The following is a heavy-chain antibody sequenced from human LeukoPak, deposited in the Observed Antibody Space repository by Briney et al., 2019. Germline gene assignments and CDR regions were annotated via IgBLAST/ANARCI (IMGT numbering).Heavy chain of an antibody. CDR2: IKEDGSEK. CDR1: GFTFSDYW. J-gene: IGHJ3*02. V-gene: IGHV3-7*01. CDR3: ARTDAFDI. Sequence: GGSLRLSCAAAGFTFSDYWMSWVRQAPGKGLEWVANIKEDGSEKYFVDSVKGRFTISRDNAKNSLYLQMNSLRAEDTAVYYCARTDAFDIWGQGTMVTVSS.